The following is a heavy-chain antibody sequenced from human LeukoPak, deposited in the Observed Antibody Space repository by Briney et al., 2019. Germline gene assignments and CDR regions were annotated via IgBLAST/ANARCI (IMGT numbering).Heavy chain of an antibody. Sequence: SETLSLTCTVSGGSISSSSYYWGWIRQPPGKGLEWIGSIYYSGSTYYNPSLKSRVTISVDTSKNQFSLKLSSVAAADTAVYYCAVRLHYDILTGYNVWGQGTLVTVSS. CDR2: IYYSGST. J-gene: IGHJ4*02. CDR1: GGSISSSSYY. CDR3: AVRLHYDILTGYNV. D-gene: IGHD3-9*01. V-gene: IGHV4-39*01.